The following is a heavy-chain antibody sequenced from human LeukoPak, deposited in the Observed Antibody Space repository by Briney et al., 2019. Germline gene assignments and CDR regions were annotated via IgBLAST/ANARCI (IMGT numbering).Heavy chain of an antibody. Sequence: PSETLSLTCTVSGDSNSSSSSFWGWRRKAPGTGVERIESNYYCGNTYYNTPLKSRVTISVDTSKNQFSLKLSSVTAADTAVYYCARARVYSSSSGGDAFDFWGQGTMVTVSS. CDR1: GDSNSSSSSF. V-gene: IGHV4-39*01. CDR3: ARARVYSSSSGGDAFDF. D-gene: IGHD6-6*01. J-gene: IGHJ3*01. CDR2: NYYCGNT.